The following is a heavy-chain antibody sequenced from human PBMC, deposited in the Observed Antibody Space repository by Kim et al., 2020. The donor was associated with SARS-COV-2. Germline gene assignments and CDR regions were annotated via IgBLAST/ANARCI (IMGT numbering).Heavy chain of an antibody. CDR1: GFTFSSYA. J-gene: IGHJ4*02. V-gene: IGHV3-23*01. CDR3: AKAGGGYSYVPNNYYFDY. D-gene: IGHD5-18*01. Sequence: GGSLRLSCAASGFTFSSYAMSWVRQAPGKGLEWVSAISGSGGSTYYADSVKGRFTISRDNSKNTLYLQMNSLRAEDTAVYYCAKAGGGYSYVPNNYYFDYWGQGTLLTVSS. CDR2: ISGSGGST.